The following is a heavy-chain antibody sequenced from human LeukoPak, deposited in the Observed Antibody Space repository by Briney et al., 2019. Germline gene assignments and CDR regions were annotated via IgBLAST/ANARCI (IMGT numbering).Heavy chain of an antibody. CDR3: ARVVGSGGSYYYYMDV. J-gene: IGHJ6*03. D-gene: IGHD1-26*01. V-gene: IGHV4-59*01. CDR1: GGSISSYY. Sequence: PSETLSLTCTVSGGSISSYYWSWIRQPPGKGLEWIGYIYYSGSTNYNPSLKSRVTISVDTYKNQFSLKLSSVTAADTAVYYCARVVGSGGSYYYYMDVWGKGTTVTVSS. CDR2: IYYSGST.